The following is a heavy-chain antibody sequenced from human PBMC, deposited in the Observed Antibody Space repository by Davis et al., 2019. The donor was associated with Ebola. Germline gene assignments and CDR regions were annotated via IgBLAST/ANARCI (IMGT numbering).Heavy chain of an antibody. CDR2: IKQDGSEK. CDR1: GFTFSNYW. V-gene: IGHV3-7*03. D-gene: IGHD6-19*01. J-gene: IGHJ4*02. Sequence: GESLKISCAASGFTFSNYWMSWVRQAPGKGLEWVANIKQDGSEKQYVDSVRGRFTISRDNAKNSLYLQMNSLRAEDTAVYYCAIANRGPVADTGDYWGQGTLVTVSS. CDR3: AIANRGPVADTGDY.